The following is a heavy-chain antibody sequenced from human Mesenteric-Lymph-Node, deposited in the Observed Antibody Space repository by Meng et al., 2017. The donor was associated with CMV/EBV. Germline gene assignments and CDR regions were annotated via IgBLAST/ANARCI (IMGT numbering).Heavy chain of an antibody. CDR1: GGSFSGYY. D-gene: IGHD4-23*01. J-gene: IGHJ4*02. V-gene: IGHV4-34*01. Sequence: QVQLQPGGAGLLKPSETLSLTCAVYGGSFSGYYWSWIRQPPGKGLEWIGEINHSGSTNYNPPLKSRVTISVDTSKNQFSLKLSSVTAADTAVYYCARHQRWLKSEGGFNYWGQGTLVTVSS. CDR3: ARHQRWLKSEGGFNY. CDR2: INHSGST.